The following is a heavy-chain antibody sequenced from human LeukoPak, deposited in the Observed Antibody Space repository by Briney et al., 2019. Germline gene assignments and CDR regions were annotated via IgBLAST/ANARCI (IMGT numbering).Heavy chain of an antibody. CDR1: GGPINSYY. Sequence: SETLSLTCTVSGGPINSYYWSLIRQPPGQGLEWSGYIFYSGATNYTPSLESRVTISVDTSKNQFSLRLSSVSAADTAVYYCARHPNIAVIRDGFDPWGQGTQVTVSS. J-gene: IGHJ5*02. CDR3: ARHPNIAVIRDGFDP. D-gene: IGHD2-2*01. V-gene: IGHV4-59*08. CDR2: IFYSGAT.